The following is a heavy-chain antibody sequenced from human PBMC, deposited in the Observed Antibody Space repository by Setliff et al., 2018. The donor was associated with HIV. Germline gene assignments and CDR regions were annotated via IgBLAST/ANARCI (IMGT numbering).Heavy chain of an antibody. CDR2: INSDGSDT. J-gene: IGHJ4*02. CDR1: GFTFSNYW. D-gene: IGHD5-18*01. Sequence: GGSLRLSCAASGFTFSNYWMHWVRQAPGKGLVWVSHINSDGSDTSYADSVKGRFTISRDNAKNTLYLQMNNLRAEDTAVYYCVRDHIQLGSEWGQGTLVTVSS. CDR3: VRDHIQLGSE. V-gene: IGHV3-74*01.